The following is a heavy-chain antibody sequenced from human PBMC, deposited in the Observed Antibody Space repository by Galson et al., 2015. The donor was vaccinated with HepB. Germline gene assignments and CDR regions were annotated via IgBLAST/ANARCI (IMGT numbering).Heavy chain of an antibody. D-gene: IGHD6-13*01. CDR1: GGIFSSYA. J-gene: IGHJ6*02. CDR3: ARPDGYSSSWYVSRSYYYGMDV. CDR2: IIPIFGTA. Sequence: SVKVSCKASGGIFSSYAISWVRQAPGQGLEWMGGIIPIFGTANYAQKFQGRVTITADESTSTAYMELSSLRSEDTAVYYCARPDGYSSSWYVSRSYYYGMDVWGQGTTVTVSS. V-gene: IGHV1-69*13.